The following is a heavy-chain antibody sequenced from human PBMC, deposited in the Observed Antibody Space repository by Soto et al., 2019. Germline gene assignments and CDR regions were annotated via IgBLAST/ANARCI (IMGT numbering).Heavy chain of an antibody. CDR3: AKDNSLHWFDP. D-gene: IGHD2-15*01. Sequence: EVQLLESGGGLVQPGGSLRLACATSGFSFSTYAMTWVRQAPGKGLEWVSTFNGNGGGTYYADSVKGRFTISRDNSKNTLYLQMGSLRDEDTATYYCAKDNSLHWFDPWGQGTLVTVSS. J-gene: IGHJ5*02. CDR1: GFSFSTYA. V-gene: IGHV3-23*01. CDR2: FNGNGGGT.